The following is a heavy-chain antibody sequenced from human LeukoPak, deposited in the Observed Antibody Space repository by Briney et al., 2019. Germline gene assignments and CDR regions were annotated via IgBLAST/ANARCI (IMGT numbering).Heavy chain of an antibody. CDR3: ARIPGVLGDAFDI. J-gene: IGHJ3*02. D-gene: IGHD2-8*01. V-gene: IGHV2-70*04. Sequence: SGPALVKPTPTLTLTCTFSGFSLSTSGMRVSWIRQPPGNALEWLARIDWDDDKFYSTSLKTRLTISKDTSKNQVVLTMTNMDPVDTATYYCARIPGVLGDAFDIWGQGTMVTVSS. CDR1: GFSLSTSGMR. CDR2: IDWDDDK.